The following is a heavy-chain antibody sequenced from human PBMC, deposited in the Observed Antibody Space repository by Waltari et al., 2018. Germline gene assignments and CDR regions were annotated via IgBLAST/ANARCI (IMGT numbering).Heavy chain of an antibody. J-gene: IGHJ4*02. CDR3: ARSELTYYFDY. D-gene: IGHD1-7*01. CDR2: IYYSGST. V-gene: IGHV4-31*03. Sequence: QVQLQESGSGLVKPSQTLSLTCTVSGGPIRSGGYYWSGIRQHPGKGLEWIGYIYYSGSTYYNPSLKSRVTISVDTSKNQFSLKLSSVTAADTAVYYCARSELTYYFDYWGQGTLVPVSS. CDR1: GGPIRSGGYY.